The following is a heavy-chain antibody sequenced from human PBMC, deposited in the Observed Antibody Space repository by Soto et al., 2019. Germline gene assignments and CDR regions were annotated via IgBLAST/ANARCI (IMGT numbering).Heavy chain of an antibody. Sequence: QITLKESGPTLVKPTQTLTLTCTFSAFSLSTSGVGVGWIRQPPGKALEWITFIYWDDDKRYSTSLKSRPTITKDTSKNQVVLTMTNMDPVDTATYYCARLVAAGITYYFDSWGQGTLVTVSS. D-gene: IGHD2-21*01. CDR3: ARLVAAGITYYFDS. CDR1: AFSLSTSGVG. V-gene: IGHV2-5*02. J-gene: IGHJ4*02. CDR2: IYWDDDK.